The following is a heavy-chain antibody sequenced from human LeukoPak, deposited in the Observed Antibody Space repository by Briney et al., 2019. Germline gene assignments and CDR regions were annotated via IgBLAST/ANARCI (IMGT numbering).Heavy chain of an antibody. D-gene: IGHD5-24*01. CDR3: ARDGEVEMGPGPYAFDI. Sequence: SVKVSCKASGDTFSSYAISWVRQAPGQGLEWMGGITPIFGTANYAQKFQGRVTITRDESASPAYMELNSLRSEDTAVYYCARDGEVEMGPGPYAFDIWGQRTMVTVSS. CDR1: GDTFSSYA. V-gene: IGHV1-69*05. CDR2: ITPIFGTA. J-gene: IGHJ3*02.